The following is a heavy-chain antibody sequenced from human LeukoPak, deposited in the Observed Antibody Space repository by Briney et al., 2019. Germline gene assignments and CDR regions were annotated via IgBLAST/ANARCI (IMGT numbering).Heavy chain of an antibody. D-gene: IGHD5-12*01. Sequence: GGSLRLSCAASGFTFSSYARSWGRQAPGKGLEWVSAISGSGGSRYYADPVKGRFTISRDNSKNTLYLQMNSLRAEDTAVYYCAKGGSEMDVWGQGTTVTVSS. CDR3: AKGGSEMDV. J-gene: IGHJ6*02. V-gene: IGHV3-23*01. CDR2: ISGSGGSR. CDR1: GFTFSSYA.